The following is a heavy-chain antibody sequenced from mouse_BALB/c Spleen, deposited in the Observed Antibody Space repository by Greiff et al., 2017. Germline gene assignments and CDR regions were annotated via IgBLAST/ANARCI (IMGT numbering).Heavy chain of an antibody. Sequence: EVKLMESGPSLVKPSQTLSLTCSVTGDSITSGYWNWIRKFPGNKLEYMGYISYSGSTYYNPSLKSRISITRDTSKNQYYLQLNSVTTEDTATYYCARVGYYGSSTWYFDVWGAGTTVTVSS. CDR1: GDSITSGY. J-gene: IGHJ1*01. CDR3: ARVGYYGSSTWYFDV. D-gene: IGHD1-1*01. CDR2: ISYSGST. V-gene: IGHV3-8*02.